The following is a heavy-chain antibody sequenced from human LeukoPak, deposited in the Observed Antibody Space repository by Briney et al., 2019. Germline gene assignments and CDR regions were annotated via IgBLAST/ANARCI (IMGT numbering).Heavy chain of an antibody. CDR2: INPSGGST. V-gene: IGHV1-46*01. CDR3: ARDPLYSGYASLDY. CDR1: GYTFTYHY. Sequence: GASVKVSCKASGYTFTYHYIHLVRQAPGQGLEWMGIINPSGGSTSYAQKFQGRVTMTRDTPTSTVYMELSSLRSEDTAVYYCARDPLYSGYASLDYWGQGTLVTVSS. J-gene: IGHJ4*02. D-gene: IGHD5-12*01.